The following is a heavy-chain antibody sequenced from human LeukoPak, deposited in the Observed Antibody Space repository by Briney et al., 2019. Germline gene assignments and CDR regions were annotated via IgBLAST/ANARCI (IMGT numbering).Heavy chain of an antibody. CDR3: VKDVLSYDILTGSAY. CDR1: GLIFSSYA. Sequence: GGSLGLSCEVSGLIFSSYAMSWVRQAPGKGLEWVSGIPGRGGNTFYADSVKGRFTISRDNSKNTLYLQMNSLRADDTAVYYCVKDVLSYDILTGSAYWGPGTLVTVSP. V-gene: IGHV3-23*01. CDR2: IPGRGGNT. J-gene: IGHJ4*02. D-gene: IGHD3-9*01.